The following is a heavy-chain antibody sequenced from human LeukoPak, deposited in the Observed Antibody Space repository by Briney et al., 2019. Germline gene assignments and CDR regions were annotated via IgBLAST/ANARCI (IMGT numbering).Heavy chain of an antibody. D-gene: IGHD1-26*01. Sequence: GGSLRLSCAASGFTFSSYWMNWARQAPGKGLEWVASINHNGNVNYYVDSVKGRFTISRDNAKNTLYLQMNSLRAEDTAVYYCARAGGSSNFDYWGQGTLVTVSS. V-gene: IGHV3-7*01. J-gene: IGHJ4*02. CDR3: ARAGGSSNFDY. CDR1: GFTFSSYW. CDR2: INHNGNVN.